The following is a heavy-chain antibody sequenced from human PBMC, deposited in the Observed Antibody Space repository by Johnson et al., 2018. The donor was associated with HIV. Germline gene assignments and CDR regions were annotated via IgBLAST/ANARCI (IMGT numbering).Heavy chain of an antibody. Sequence: VQLVESGGGVVQPGGSLRLSCAASGFTVSSNYMSWVRQAPGKGLEWVSEIDTAGDTYYPGSVKGRFTTSRENAKNSLYLQMNSLRAGDTAVYYCARRSIRSDGFDIWGQGTMVTVSS. J-gene: IGHJ3*02. CDR1: GFTVSSNY. CDR2: IDTAGDT. D-gene: IGHD4-11*01. CDR3: ARRSIRSDGFDI. V-gene: IGHV3-13*01.